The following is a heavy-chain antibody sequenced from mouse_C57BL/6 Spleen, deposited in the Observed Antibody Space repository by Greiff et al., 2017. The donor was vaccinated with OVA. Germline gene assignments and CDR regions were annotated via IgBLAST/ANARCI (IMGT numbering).Heavy chain of an antibody. Sequence: QVQLQQPGAELVRPGTSVKLSCKASGYTFTSYWMHWVKQRPGQGLEWIGVIDPSDSYTNYNQKFKGKATLTVDTSSSTAYMQLSSLTSEDSAVYYCARSCDDYDAWFAYWGQGTLVTVSA. J-gene: IGHJ3*01. V-gene: IGHV1-59*01. D-gene: IGHD2-4*01. CDR2: IDPSDSYT. CDR1: GYTFTSYW. CDR3: ARSCDDYDAWFAY.